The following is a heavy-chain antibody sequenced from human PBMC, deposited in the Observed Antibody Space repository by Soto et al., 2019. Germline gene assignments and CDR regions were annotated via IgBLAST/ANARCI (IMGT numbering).Heavy chain of an antibody. CDR3: ARDHSPHYCSSTSCRSYYYYYYGMDV. J-gene: IGHJ6*02. CDR2: IKSEGTTT. Sequence: GGSLRISCEASGFAFTSYWMHWVRQAPGEGVVWVSGIKSEGTTTTYADSGKGRFTISRDNAKNSLYLQMNSLRAEDTAVYYCARDHSPHYCSSTSCRSYYYYYYGMDVWGQGTTVTVSS. V-gene: IGHV3-74*01. D-gene: IGHD2-2*01. CDR1: GFAFTSYW.